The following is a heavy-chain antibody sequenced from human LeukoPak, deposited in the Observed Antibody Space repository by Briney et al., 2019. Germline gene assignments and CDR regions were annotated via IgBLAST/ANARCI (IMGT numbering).Heavy chain of an antibody. CDR1: GFTFSSYS. J-gene: IGHJ4*02. CDR3: AREMEQLVEGFDY. Sequence: GGSLRLSCAASGFTFSSYSMNWVRQAPGKGLEWVSSISSSSSYIYYADSVKGRFTISRDNAKNSLYLQMNSLRAEDTAVYYCAREMEQLVEGFDYWGQGTLVTVSS. V-gene: IGHV3-21*01. CDR2: ISSSSSYI. D-gene: IGHD6-6*01.